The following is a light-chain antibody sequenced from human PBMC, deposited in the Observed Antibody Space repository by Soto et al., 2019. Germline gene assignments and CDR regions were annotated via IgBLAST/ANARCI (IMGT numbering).Light chain of an antibody. Sequence: EIVLKQSPGTLSLSPGERATLSCRASQSVSSSYLAWYQQKPGQAPRLLIYGASSRATGIPDRFSGSGSGTDFTLTISRLEPEDFAVYYCQQYGSSPTFGQGTMVDIK. CDR1: QSVSSSY. V-gene: IGKV3-20*01. J-gene: IGKJ1*01. CDR3: QQYGSSPT. CDR2: GAS.